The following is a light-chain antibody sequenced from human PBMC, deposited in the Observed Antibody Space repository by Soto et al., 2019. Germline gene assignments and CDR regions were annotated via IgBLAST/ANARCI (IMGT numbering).Light chain of an antibody. V-gene: IGLV2-11*01. CDR1: SSDVGGYNH. CDR3: CSYAGTYSMV. CDR2: DVS. J-gene: IGLJ2*01. Sequence: QSALTQPRSVSGSPGQSVTISCTGTSSDVGGYNHVSWYQQHPGKAPKALIFDVSKRSSGVTDRFSGSKSGNTASLTISGLQAEDEADYYCCSYAGTYSMVFGGGTKVTVL.